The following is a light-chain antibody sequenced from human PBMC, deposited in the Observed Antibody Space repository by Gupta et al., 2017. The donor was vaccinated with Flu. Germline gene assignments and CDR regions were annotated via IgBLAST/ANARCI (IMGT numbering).Light chain of an antibody. V-gene: IGKV3-15*01. CDR1: QSLSTN. Sequence: VMTHAPATLSLSPGESAALSCTPHQSLSTNLGWYQQKPGQARRLLIYGASTRATGIPARFSGSGSGTEFTLTISSLQYEDFAVYYCQQDNNWPATFGGGTKVEIK. CDR3: QQDNNWPAT. J-gene: IGKJ4*01. CDR2: GAS.